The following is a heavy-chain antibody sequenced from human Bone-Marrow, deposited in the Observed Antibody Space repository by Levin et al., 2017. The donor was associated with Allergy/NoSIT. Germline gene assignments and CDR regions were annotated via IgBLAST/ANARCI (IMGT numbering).Heavy chain of an antibody. CDR3: AARPMTLEHFQH. V-gene: IGHV3-23*01. D-gene: IGHD3-22*01. Sequence: GGSLRLSCVVSGFTFSNYGMTWVRQAPGKGLEWVSAISGNGGRTFYADSVKGRFTISRDNSKNTVYLQMDSLRGEDTALYYCAARPMTLEHFQHWGQGTRVTVSS. CDR2: ISGNGGRT. CDR1: GFTFSNYG. J-gene: IGHJ1*01.